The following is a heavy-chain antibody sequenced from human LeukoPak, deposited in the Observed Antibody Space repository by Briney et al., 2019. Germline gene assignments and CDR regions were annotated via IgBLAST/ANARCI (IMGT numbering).Heavy chain of an antibody. D-gene: IGHD3-10*01. J-gene: IGHJ4*02. CDR3: AMYGSSNGYYFDY. CDR2: IYYSGST. Sequence: PSETPSLTCTVSGGSISSSSYYWGWIRQPPGKGLEWIGSIYYSGSTYYNPSLKSRVTISVDTSKNQFSLKLSSVTAADTAVYYCAMYGSSNGYYFDYWGQGTLVTVSS. CDR1: GGSISSSSYY. V-gene: IGHV4-39*05.